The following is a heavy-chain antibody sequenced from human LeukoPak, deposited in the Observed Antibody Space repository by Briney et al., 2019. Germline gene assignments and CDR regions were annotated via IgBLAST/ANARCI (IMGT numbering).Heavy chain of an antibody. CDR2: VSPYNGDT. D-gene: IGHD5-12*01. CDR3: ARVGRWLRAFDI. Sequence: SVKVSCKASGYTFTDYGINWVRQAPGHGVEWMGWVSPYNGDTKYAQNLQDRVTLTTDTSTSTAYMELRSLRSDDTAVYYCARVGRWLRAFDIWGQGTVITVSS. CDR1: GYTFTDYG. V-gene: IGHV1-18*01. J-gene: IGHJ3*02.